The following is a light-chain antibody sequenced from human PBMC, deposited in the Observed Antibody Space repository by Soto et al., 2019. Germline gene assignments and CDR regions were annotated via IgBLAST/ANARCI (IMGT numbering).Light chain of an antibody. CDR1: KSVPTPY. CDR3: HQYSRSPLS. V-gene: IGKV3-20*01. CDR2: GTS. J-gene: IGKJ4*01. Sequence: EIVLTQSPGTLSLSPGQRATPPGRPIKSVPTPYLAWYQQKPGQAPKLLIYGTSSRATGIPDRFTGSGSGTDFTLVISRLEPEDFAVYYCHQYSRSPLSFGGGTRVEL.